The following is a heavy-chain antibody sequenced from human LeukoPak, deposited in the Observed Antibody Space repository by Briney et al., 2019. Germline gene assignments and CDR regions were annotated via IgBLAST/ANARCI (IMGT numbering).Heavy chain of an antibody. Sequence: SSGTLSLTCAVSGGSISSNSYYWTWIRQPPGKGLEWIGYISDSGSTNSNPSLKSRVTMSIDTSRKQISLKLSSVTAADTAVYYCARDRRDKVQYYMDVWGKGTTVTVSS. J-gene: IGHJ6*03. CDR2: ISDSGST. D-gene: IGHD5-24*01. CDR3: ARDRRDKVQYYMDV. V-gene: IGHV4-61*01. CDR1: GGSISSNSYY.